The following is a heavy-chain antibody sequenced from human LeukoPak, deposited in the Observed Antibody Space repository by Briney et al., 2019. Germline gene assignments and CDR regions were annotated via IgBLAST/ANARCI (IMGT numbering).Heavy chain of an antibody. Sequence: GGSLRLSCIGYGFNFRDYSLSWFRQAPGKGLEWVGFIRSTPYGGSTEYAASVKGRFTISRDDSRRIAYLQMNSLQTDDTALYYCTRDKAVASLKGSFDVWGQGAMVIVSS. J-gene: IGHJ3*01. V-gene: IGHV3-49*03. CDR2: IRSTPYGGST. D-gene: IGHD6-19*01. CDR3: TRDKAVASLKGSFDV. CDR1: GFNFRDYS.